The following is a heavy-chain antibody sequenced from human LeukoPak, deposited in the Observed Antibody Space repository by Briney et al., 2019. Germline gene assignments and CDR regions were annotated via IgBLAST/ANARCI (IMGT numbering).Heavy chain of an antibody. J-gene: IGHJ5*02. V-gene: IGHV4-34*01. CDR1: GGSFSGYY. CDR2: INHSGST. D-gene: IGHD4-17*01. CDR3: ARAMATVTTLSAHAVP. Sequence: PSETLSLTCAVYGGSFSGYYWSWIRQPPGKGLEWIGEINHSGSTNYNPSLKSRVTISVDTSKNQFSLKLSSVTAADTAVYYCARAMATVTTLSAHAVPWSQGTLVTGS.